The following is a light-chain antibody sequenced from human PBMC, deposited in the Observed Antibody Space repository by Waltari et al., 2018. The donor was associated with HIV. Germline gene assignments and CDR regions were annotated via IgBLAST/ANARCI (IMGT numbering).Light chain of an antibody. CDR3: QKFDATPCT. Sequence: DIQMTQSPSSLSASVGDRVTITCRASQGINNFLAWYQQKPGRVPKILVYPTSTLQSGVPSRFSGSGSGTDFTLTINSLQPEDVATYYCQKFDATPCTFGPGTTVDLK. CDR2: PTS. V-gene: IGKV1-27*01. J-gene: IGKJ3*01. CDR1: QGINNF.